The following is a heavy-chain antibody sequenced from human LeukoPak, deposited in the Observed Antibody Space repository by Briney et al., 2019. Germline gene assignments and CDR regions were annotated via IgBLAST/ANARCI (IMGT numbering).Heavy chain of an antibody. CDR3: ARAAFSPPYYYMDV. D-gene: IGHD3-16*01. Sequence: GASVKVSCKASGYTFTSYAMHWVRQAPGQGLEWMGWINPNSGGTNYAQKFQGWVTMTRDTSISTAYMELSSLRSEDTAVYYCARAAFSPPYYYMDVWGKGTTVTVSS. V-gene: IGHV1-2*04. J-gene: IGHJ6*03. CDR1: GYTFTSYA. CDR2: INPNSGGT.